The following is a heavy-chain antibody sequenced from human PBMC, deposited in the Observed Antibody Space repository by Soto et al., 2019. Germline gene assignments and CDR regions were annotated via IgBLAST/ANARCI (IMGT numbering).Heavy chain of an antibody. D-gene: IGHD2-21*01. J-gene: IGHJ3*02. CDR2: VYYSGAT. CDR3: ARGNDWKGSTFAI. CDR1: GGSLTDHY. Sequence: QVQLQESGPGLVKPSETLSLTCTVAGGSLTDHYWNWFRQSPGRGLQWIGYVYYSGATSYKPSLTRRVTMTLNTSKNQFSLKLRSVTAADTAVYFCARGNDWKGSTFAIWGQGTMVSVSS. V-gene: IGHV4-59*11.